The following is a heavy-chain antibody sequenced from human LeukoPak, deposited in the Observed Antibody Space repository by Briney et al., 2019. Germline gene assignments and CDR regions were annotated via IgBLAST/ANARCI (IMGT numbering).Heavy chain of an antibody. CDR2: ISGGGDAT. V-gene: IGHV3-23*01. CDR3: ARLSGTSGTTSRVLHC. CDR1: GFTFTTYA. Sequence: PGGSLRLSCAASGFTFTTYAMIWVRRAPGKGLEWVSAISGGGDATYYTDFVKGRFTISRDNSENTVYLQVNSLRAEDTAVYYCARLSGTSGTTSRVLHCWGQGALVTVSS. D-gene: IGHD1-1*01. J-gene: IGHJ4*02.